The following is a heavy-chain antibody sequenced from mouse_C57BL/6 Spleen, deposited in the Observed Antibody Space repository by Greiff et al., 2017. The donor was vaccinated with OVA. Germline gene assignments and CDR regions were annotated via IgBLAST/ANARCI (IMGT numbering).Heavy chain of an antibody. J-gene: IGHJ4*01. CDR2: IWRGGST. D-gene: IGHD2-3*01. Sequence: QVQLQQSGPGLVQPSQSLSITCTVSGFSLTSYGVHWVRQSPGKGLEWLGVIWRGGSTDYNAAFMSRLSITKDNSKSQVFFKMNSLQADDTAIYYCAKSFDGYGYYAMDYWGQGTSVTVSS. CDR3: AKSFDGYGYYAMDY. CDR1: GFSLTSYG. V-gene: IGHV2-5*01.